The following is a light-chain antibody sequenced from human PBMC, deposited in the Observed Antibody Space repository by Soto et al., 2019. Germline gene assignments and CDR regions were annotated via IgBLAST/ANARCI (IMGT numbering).Light chain of an antibody. V-gene: IGLV7-43*01. J-gene: IGLJ2*01. Sequence: QAVVTQEPSLTVSPRGTVTLTCASSTGAVTSGHYPNWFQQKPGQAPRALIYSTNKKHSWTPARVSGSLLGGKAALTLSGVQPEDEAEYYCLLYYGGAQPVVFGGGTKLTVL. CDR1: TGAVTSGHY. CDR3: LLYYGGAQPVV. CDR2: STN.